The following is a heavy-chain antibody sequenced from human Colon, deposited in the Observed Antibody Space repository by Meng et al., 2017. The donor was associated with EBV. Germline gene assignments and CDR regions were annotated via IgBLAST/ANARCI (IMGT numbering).Heavy chain of an antibody. D-gene: IGHD5-12*01. Sequence: LTASRPGLVNPSHTLSLTCTVSGGSISSGDYYWSWIRQPPGKGLEWIGYIYYSGSTYYNPSLKSRVTISVDTSKNQFSLKLSSVTAADTAVYYCARDRGGLGAFDYWGQGTLVTVSS. V-gene: IGHV4-30-4*01. CDR3: ARDRGGLGAFDY. J-gene: IGHJ4*02. CDR1: GGSISSGDYY. CDR2: IYYSGST.